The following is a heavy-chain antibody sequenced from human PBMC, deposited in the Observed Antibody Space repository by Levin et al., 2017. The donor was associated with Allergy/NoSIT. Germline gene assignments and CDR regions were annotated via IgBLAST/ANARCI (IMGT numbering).Heavy chain of an antibody. V-gene: IGHV4-39*01. CDR3: ARYIVGATTADY. CDR1: GGSIRSSSYY. D-gene: IGHD1-26*01. Sequence: SQTLSLPCTVSGGSIRSSSYYWGWIRQPPGKGLEWIGSIYYSGSTYYNPSLKSRVTISVDTSKNQFSLKLSSVTAADTAVYYCARYIVGATTADYWGQGTLVTVSS. J-gene: IGHJ4*02. CDR2: IYYSGST.